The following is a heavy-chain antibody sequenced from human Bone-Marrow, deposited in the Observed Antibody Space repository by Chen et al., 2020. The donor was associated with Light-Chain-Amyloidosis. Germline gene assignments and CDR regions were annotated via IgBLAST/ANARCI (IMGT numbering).Heavy chain of an antibody. Sequence: QVQLQPGGAGLLKPPATLSLTCAVHGGSFRGYYWSWIRQPPGKGLEWVGGINHSGSTNYNPALKSRLTLSVDTSKNQFSLKLGSVTAADTAVYYCARGHCIGVAGTRAFQHWGQGTLVTVSS. J-gene: IGHJ1*01. CDR3: ARGHCIGVAGTRAFQH. CDR1: GGSFRGYY. V-gene: IGHV4-34*01. CDR2: INHSGST. D-gene: IGHD6-19*01.